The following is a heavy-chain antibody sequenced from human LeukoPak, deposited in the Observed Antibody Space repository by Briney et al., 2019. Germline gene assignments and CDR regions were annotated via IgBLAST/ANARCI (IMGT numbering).Heavy chain of an antibody. CDR1: GYTFTIYY. D-gene: IGHD1-1*01. CDR3: ARELRTTGTPHYYYGMDV. J-gene: IGHJ6*02. V-gene: IGHV1-69*04. Sequence: ASVKVSCKASGYTFTIYYIHWVRQAPGQGLEWMGRIIPILGIANYAQKFQGRVTITADKSTSTAYMELSSLRSEDTAVYYCARELRTTGTPHYYYGMDVWGQGTTVTVSS. CDR2: IIPILGIA.